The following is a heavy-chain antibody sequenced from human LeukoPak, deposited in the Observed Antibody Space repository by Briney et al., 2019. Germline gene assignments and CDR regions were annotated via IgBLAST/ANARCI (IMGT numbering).Heavy chain of an antibody. CDR2: IYYSGST. Sequence: SETQSLTCTVSGGSISSYYWSWIRQPPGKGVEWIGYIYYSGSTNYNPSLKSRVTISVDTSKNQFSLKLSSVTAADTAVYYCARGGRKAATTQLDYWGQGTLVTVSS. CDR3: ARGGRKAATTQLDY. D-gene: IGHD2-15*01. CDR1: GGSISSYY. J-gene: IGHJ4*02. V-gene: IGHV4-59*01.